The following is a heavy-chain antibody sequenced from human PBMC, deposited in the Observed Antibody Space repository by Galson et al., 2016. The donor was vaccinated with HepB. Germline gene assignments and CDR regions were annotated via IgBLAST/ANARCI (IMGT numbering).Heavy chain of an antibody. D-gene: IGHD2-15*01. Sequence: SLRLSCAASGFSFSTYTMTWVRQAPGKGLEWIGEIFHTGRTNYNPSLKSRVTMSIDKSNNHFSLKLSSMTAADTAVYYCVRDVGTDAFDIWGQGTMVTVSS. CDR1: GFSFSTYTM. V-gene: IGHV4-4*02. CDR2: IFHTGRT. J-gene: IGHJ3*02. CDR3: VRDVGTDAFDI.